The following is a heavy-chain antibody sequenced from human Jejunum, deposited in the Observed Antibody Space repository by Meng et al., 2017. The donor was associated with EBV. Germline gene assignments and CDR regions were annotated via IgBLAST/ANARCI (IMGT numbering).Heavy chain of an antibody. J-gene: IGHJ4*02. V-gene: IGHV1-3*04. CDR1: GYTFNSYA. Sequence: HVQFVQSGAEVKEXGASVKVSCKASGYTFNSYAIHWVRQAPGQRLEWMGWIHTDNGGTKYSQEFQDRVTITRDTSASTAYMEISSLRSEDTAVYYCVKKGTRLTTHGYHFDYWGQGTLVTVSS. CDR2: IHTDNGGT. CDR3: VKKGTRLTTHGYHFDY. D-gene: IGHD2-15*01.